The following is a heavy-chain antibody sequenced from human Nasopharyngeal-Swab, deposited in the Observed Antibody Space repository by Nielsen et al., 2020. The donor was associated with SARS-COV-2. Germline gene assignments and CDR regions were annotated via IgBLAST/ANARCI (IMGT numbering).Heavy chain of an antibody. CDR2: IYYSGST. Sequence: SETPSLTCTVSGGSISSYYWSWIRQPPGKGLEWIGYIYYSGSTNYNPSLKSRVTISVDTSKNQFSLKLGSVTAADTAVYYCARGGGLGYYDFWSGYSQTSDAFDIWGQGTMVTVSS. CDR1: GGSISSYY. J-gene: IGHJ3*02. V-gene: IGHV4-59*01. D-gene: IGHD3-3*01. CDR3: ARGGGLGYYDFWSGYSQTSDAFDI.